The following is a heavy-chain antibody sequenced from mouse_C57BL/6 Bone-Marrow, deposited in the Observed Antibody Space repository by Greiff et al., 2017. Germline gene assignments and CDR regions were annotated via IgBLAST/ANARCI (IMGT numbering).Heavy chain of an antibody. CDR1: GYTFTDYE. CDR3: TRRPYYGKSYEDY. Sequence: VQLQQSGAELVRPGASVTLSCKASGYTFTDYEMHWVKQTPVHGLEWIGAIDPETGGTAYNQKFKGKAILTADKSSSTAYMELRSLTSEDSADYYGTRRPYYGKSYEDYWGQGTTLTVSS. D-gene: IGHD1-1*01. V-gene: IGHV1-15*01. CDR2: IDPETGGT. J-gene: IGHJ2*01.